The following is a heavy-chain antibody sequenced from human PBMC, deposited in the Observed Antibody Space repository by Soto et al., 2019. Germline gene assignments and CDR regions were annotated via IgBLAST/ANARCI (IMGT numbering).Heavy chain of an antibody. D-gene: IGHD6-6*01. Sequence: SGGSLRLSCAASGFTVSSTYMNWVRQPPGKGLEWVSVLYSGGSTYYADSVKGRFTISRDNSKNTLYLQMNSLRPEDTAVYYCARIPGGQLGANYFDYWGQGTLVTVSS. CDR2: LYSGGST. CDR1: GFTVSSTY. J-gene: IGHJ4*02. CDR3: ARIPGGQLGANYFDY. V-gene: IGHV3-53*01.